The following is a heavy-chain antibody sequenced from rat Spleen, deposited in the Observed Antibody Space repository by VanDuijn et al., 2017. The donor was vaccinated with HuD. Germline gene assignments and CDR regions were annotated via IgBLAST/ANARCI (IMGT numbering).Heavy chain of an antibody. CDR3: ARHGYTTDYLNWFAY. D-gene: IGHD1-6*01. CDR1: GYSITSNY. CDR2: ITNAGNT. J-gene: IGHJ3*01. V-gene: IGHV3-3*01. Sequence: EVQLQESGPGLVKPSQSLSLTCSVTGYSITSNYWVWIRKFPGNKLEWMGYITNAGNTNYNPSLKSRISITRDTSKNQFFLQVNSVTTEDTATYYWARHGYTTDYLNWFAYWGQGTLVTVSS.